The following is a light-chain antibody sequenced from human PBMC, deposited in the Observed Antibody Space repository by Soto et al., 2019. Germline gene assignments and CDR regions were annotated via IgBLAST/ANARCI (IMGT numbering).Light chain of an antibody. CDR1: QSVSNNY. CDR2: GAS. V-gene: IGKV3-20*01. J-gene: IGKJ1*01. Sequence: EIVLTQSPGTLSLSPGERATLSCRASQSVSNNYLAWYQRKPGQAPRLLIYGASSRATGIPGRFSGSGSGTDFTLTITRLEPEDFAVYYCQQYGSSPPTFGQGTKVAIK. CDR3: QQYGSSPPT.